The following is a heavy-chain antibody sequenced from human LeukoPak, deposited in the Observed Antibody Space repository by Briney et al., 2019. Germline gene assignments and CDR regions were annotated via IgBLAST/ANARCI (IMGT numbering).Heavy chain of an antibody. V-gene: IGHV3-7*01. D-gene: IGHD7-27*01. J-gene: IGHJ4*02. CDR3: ARHVGISF. CDR2: IREDGTEK. CDR1: GFTFSGAW. Sequence: GGSLRLSCTASGFTFSGAWMTWVRQAPGKGLEWVANIREDGTEKNYVDSVKGRFTISRDNAKNSLFLQMSNLGDDDTAIYYCARHVGISFWGQGTLVTVSS.